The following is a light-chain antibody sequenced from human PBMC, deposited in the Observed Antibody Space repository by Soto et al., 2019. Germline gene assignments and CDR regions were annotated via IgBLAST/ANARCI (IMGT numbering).Light chain of an antibody. CDR3: QQLFSFPPT. V-gene: IGKV1-9*01. Sequence: DIQLTQSPSFLSASVGDRVTITCWASQGISNYLAWYQQKPGKAPNLLIYVASTLQSGVPSRFSGSGSGTEFTLTISRLQPEDLATYYCQQLFSFPPTFGQGTRLEIK. J-gene: IGKJ5*01. CDR2: VAS. CDR1: QGISNY.